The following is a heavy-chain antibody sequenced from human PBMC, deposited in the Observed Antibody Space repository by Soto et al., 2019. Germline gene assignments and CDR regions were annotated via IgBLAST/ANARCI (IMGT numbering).Heavy chain of an antibody. CDR2: IYYSGST. J-gene: IGHJ4*02. CDR1: GGSISSGDYY. Sequence: QVQLQESGPGLVKPSQTLSLTCTVSGGSISSGDYYWSWIRQPPGKGLEWIGYIYYSGSTYYNPSHKSRVTISVDTSKNQFSLKLSSVTAADTAVYYCARGPYYYDSSDLIDYWGQGTLVTVSS. D-gene: IGHD3-22*01. CDR3: ARGPYYYDSSDLIDY. V-gene: IGHV4-30-4*01.